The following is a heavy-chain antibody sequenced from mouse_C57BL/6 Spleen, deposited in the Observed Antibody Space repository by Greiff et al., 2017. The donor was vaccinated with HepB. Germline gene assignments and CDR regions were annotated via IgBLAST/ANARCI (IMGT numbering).Heavy chain of an antibody. Sequence: EVMLVESGGGLVQPGGSLKLSCAASGFTFSDYYMYWVRQTPEKRLEWVAYISNGGGSTYYPDTVKGRFTISRDNAKNTLYLQMSRLKSEDTAMYYCARHYYHYEGYFDVWGTGTTVTVAS. D-gene: IGHD2-4*01. J-gene: IGHJ1*03. CDR1: GFTFSDYY. V-gene: IGHV5-12*01. CDR2: ISNGGGST. CDR3: ARHYYHYEGYFDV.